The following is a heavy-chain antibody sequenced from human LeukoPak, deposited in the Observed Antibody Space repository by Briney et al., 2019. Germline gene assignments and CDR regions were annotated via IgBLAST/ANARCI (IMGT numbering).Heavy chain of an antibody. V-gene: IGHV3-72*01. CDR2: TRNKDNSYTT. CDR3: ARASMRGSLYYFDY. D-gene: IGHD1-26*01. Sequence: PGGSLRLSCAASGFTFSDHYMDWVRQAPGKGLEWVGRTRNKDNSYTTEYAASVKGRFTISRDYSKNSLYLQMNSLKTEDTAVYYCARASMRGSLYYFDYSGQGTLVTVSS. J-gene: IGHJ4*02. CDR1: GFTFSDHY.